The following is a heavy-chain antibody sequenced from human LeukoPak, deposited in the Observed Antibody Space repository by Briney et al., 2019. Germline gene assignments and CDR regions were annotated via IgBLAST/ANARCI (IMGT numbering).Heavy chain of an antibody. J-gene: IGHJ4*02. CDR1: GGSFSGYY. V-gene: IGHV4-34*01. CDR2: VNQGGST. CDR3: ARGRRDDFWSGYSLYYFDY. Sequence: SETLSLTCAVYGGSFSGYYWSWIRQPPGKGQELIGEVNQGGSTNYNPSLKSRVSISVDTSKNQFSLRLNSVTAADTAVYYCARGRRDDFWSGYSLYYFDYWGQGTLVTVSS. D-gene: IGHD3-3*01.